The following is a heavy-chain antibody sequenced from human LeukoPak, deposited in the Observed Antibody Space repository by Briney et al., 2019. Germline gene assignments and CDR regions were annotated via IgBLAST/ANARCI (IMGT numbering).Heavy chain of an antibody. CDR1: GFTFGTYW. CDR3: ARGMGNFDY. D-gene: IGHD1-26*01. Sequence: GGSLRLSCAASGFTFGTYWMSWVRQAPGKGLEWVANIKQDGSEKYYVDSVKGRFTISRDNAKNSLYLQMNSLRAEDTAVYYCARGMGNFDYWGQGTLVTVSS. J-gene: IGHJ4*02. CDR2: IKQDGSEK. V-gene: IGHV3-7*01.